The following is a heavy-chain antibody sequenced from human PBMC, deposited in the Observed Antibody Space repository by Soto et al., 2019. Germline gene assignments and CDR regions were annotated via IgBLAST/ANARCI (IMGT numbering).Heavy chain of an antibody. CDR2: ISYDGSDK. D-gene: IGHD6-13*01. Sequence: LRLSCAASGFTFSTYAMHWVRQAPGKGLEGVAVISYDGSDKYYADSVKGRFTISRDNSKSTLYLQMNSLRAEDTAVYYCARTLYSSTWYYFDYWGQGTLVTVSS. V-gene: IGHV3-30*04. CDR1: GFTFSTYA. J-gene: IGHJ4*02. CDR3: ARTLYSSTWYYFDY.